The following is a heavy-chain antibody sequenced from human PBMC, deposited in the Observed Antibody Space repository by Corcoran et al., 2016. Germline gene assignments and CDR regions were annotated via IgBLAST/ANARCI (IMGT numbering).Heavy chain of an antibody. CDR2: INPNSGGT. J-gene: IGHJ3*02. CDR3: ARGVASGGYYGRFDAFDI. Sequence: QVQLVQSGAEVKKPGASVKVSCKASGYTFTGYYMHWVRQAPGQGLEWMGWINPNSGGTNYAQKFQGRVTMTRDTSISTAYMELSRLRSDDTAVYYCARGVASGGYYGRFDAFDIWGQGTMVTVSS. D-gene: IGHD1-26*01. CDR1: GYTFTGYY. V-gene: IGHV1-2*02.